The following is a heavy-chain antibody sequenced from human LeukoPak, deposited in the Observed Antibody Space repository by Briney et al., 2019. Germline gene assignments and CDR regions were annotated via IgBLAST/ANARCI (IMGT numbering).Heavy chain of an antibody. Sequence: SETLSLTCTVSGGSISSSSYYWGWIRQPPGKGLEWIGSIYYSGSPYYNPSLKSRVTISVDTSKKQFSLKLSSVTAADTAVYYCARHVGFITMVRGVINNNWFDPWGQGTLVTVFS. CDR3: ARHVGFITMVRGVINNNWFDP. CDR2: IYYSGSP. V-gene: IGHV4-39*01. J-gene: IGHJ5*02. CDR1: GGSISSSSYY. D-gene: IGHD3-10*01.